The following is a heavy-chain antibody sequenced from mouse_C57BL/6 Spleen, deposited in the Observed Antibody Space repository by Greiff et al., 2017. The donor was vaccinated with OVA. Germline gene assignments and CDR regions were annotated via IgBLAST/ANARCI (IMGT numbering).Heavy chain of an antibody. J-gene: IGHJ2*01. CDR2: IYPGDGDT. V-gene: IGHV1-82*01. CDR3: ANYYGSSYYFDY. Sequence: VQLQQSGPELVKPGASVKISCKASGYAFSSSWMNWVKQRPGKGLEWIGRIYPGDGDTNYNGKFKGKATLTADKSSSTAYMQLSSLTSEDSAVXFCANYYGSSYYFDYWGQGTTLTVSS. CDR1: GYAFSSSW. D-gene: IGHD1-1*01.